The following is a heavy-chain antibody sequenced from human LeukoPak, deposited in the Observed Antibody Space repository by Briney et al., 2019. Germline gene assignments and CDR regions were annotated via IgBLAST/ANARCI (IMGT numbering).Heavy chain of an antibody. J-gene: IGHJ4*02. D-gene: IGHD7-27*01. V-gene: IGHV3-7*01. CDR3: ARDVNWGHFDY. CDR2: VRDDGT. Sequence: GGSLRLSCAASGFSFSNYWLSWVRQAPGKGLEWVASVRDDGTDYVDSMKGRFAISRDNAKKLVYLQMNSLRAEDMAVYYCARDVNWGHFDYWGQGTLVMVSS. CDR1: GFSFSNYW.